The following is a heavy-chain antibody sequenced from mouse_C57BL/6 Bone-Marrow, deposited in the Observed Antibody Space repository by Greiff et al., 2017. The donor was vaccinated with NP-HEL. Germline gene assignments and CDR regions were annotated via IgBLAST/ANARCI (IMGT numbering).Heavy chain of an antibody. D-gene: IGHD2-5*01. V-gene: IGHV1-75*01. CDR1: GYTFTDYY. J-gene: IGHJ4*01. CDR2: IFPGSGST. CDR3: AREGGYSNYVGYAMDY. Sequence: VQLQQSGPELVKPGASVKISCKASGYTFTDYYINWVKQRPGQGLEWIGWIFPGSGSTYYNEKLKGKATLTVDKSSSTAYMLLSSLTSEDSAVYFCAREGGYSNYVGYAMDYWGQGTSVTVSS.